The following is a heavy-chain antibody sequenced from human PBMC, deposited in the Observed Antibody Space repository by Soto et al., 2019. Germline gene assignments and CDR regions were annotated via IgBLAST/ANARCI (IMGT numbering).Heavy chain of an antibody. CDR2: IDQDGSAT. D-gene: IGHD7-27*01. CDR3: ARERGPNTLAY. J-gene: IGHJ4*02. Sequence: EVQLVESGGGLVQPGGSLRLSCTVSGLTFSTTWMTWVGQAPGKGLEWLASIDQDGSATYYVNSVKGRFPIARDNAKNSLYLPRNSLRAEDSATYYCARERGPNTLAYWGQGTLVTVSS. CDR1: GLTFSTTW. V-gene: IGHV3-7*03.